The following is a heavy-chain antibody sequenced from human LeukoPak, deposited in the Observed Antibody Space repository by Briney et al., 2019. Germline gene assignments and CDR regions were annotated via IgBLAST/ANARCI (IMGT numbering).Heavy chain of an antibody. V-gene: IGHV4-4*02. Sequence: SETLSLTCAVSGGSISSSNWWSWVRQPPGKGLEWVGEIYHSGSTNYNTSLKSRVTISVDKSKNQFSLKLSSVTAADTAVYYCARDCSSGGSCYSDYYYYYGMDVWGQGTTVTVSS. CDR1: GGSISSSNW. CDR2: IYHSGST. D-gene: IGHD2-15*01. J-gene: IGHJ6*02. CDR3: ARDCSSGGSCYSDYYYYYGMDV.